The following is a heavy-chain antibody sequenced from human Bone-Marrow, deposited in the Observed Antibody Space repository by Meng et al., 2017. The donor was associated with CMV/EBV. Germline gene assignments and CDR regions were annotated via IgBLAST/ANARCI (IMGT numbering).Heavy chain of an antibody. J-gene: IGHJ4*02. Sequence: SETLSLTCAVYGGSFSGYYWSWIRQPPGKGLEWIGYIYYSGSTNYNSSLKSRVTISVDTSKNQFSLKLSSVTAADTAVYYGAAYSSSSLDYWGQGTLVTVSS. CDR2: IYYSGST. D-gene: IGHD6-6*01. V-gene: IGHV4-59*01. CDR3: AAYSSSSLDY. CDR1: GGSFSGYY.